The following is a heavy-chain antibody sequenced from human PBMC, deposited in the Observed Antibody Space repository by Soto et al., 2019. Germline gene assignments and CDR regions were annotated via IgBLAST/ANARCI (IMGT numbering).Heavy chain of an antibody. J-gene: IGHJ6*03. CDR3: ARTVGDNYNYYYYMDV. CDR1: GFTFSSYS. D-gene: IGHD1-26*01. CDR2: ISSSSSTI. Sequence: GGSLRLSCAASGFTFSSYSMNWVRQAPGKGLEWVSYISSSSSTIYYADSVKGRFTISRDNAKNSLYLQMNSLRAEDTAVYYCARTVGDNYNYYYYMDVWGKGTTVTVSS. V-gene: IGHV3-48*01.